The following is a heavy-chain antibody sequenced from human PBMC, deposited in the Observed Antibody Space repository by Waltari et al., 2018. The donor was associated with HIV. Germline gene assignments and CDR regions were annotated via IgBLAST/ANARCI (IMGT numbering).Heavy chain of an antibody. J-gene: IGHJ6*02. CDR1: GFTFSGTW. CDR3: TRDDYDFWSGSRRNFYDGMDV. CDR2: TNRDGSDG. Sequence: EVQLVETGGELVQSGGSLRLSCAASGFTFSGTWMHWFRHAPGKGLVWGSLTNRDGSDGTYGDCAKGRFTISRDNAQSTLLLQMDSLRVDDTVTYSSTRDDYDFWSGSRRNFYDGMDVWGQGTTVSVSS. V-gene: IGHV3-74*01. D-gene: IGHD3-3*01.